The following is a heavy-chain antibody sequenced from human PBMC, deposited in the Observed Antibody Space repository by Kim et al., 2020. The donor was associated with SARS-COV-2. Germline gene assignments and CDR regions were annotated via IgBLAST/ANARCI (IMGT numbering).Heavy chain of an antibody. Sequence: GGSLRLSCAASGFTFSSYAMSWVRQAPGKGLEWVSAISGSGGSTYYADSVKGRFTISRDNSKNTLYLQMNSLRAEDTAVYYCAKEYYYDSSGYRLFGYYYYGMDVWGQGTTVTVSS. J-gene: IGHJ6*02. CDR1: GFTFSSYA. D-gene: IGHD3-22*01. CDR2: ISGSGGST. CDR3: AKEYYYDSSGYRLFGYYYYGMDV. V-gene: IGHV3-23*01.